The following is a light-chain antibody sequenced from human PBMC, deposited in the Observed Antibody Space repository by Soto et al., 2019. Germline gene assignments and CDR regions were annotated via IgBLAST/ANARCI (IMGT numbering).Light chain of an antibody. J-gene: IGKJ1*01. CDR2: GAS. V-gene: IGKV3-20*01. CDR1: QSVTNNY. CDR3: QQFCSPSWTSWT. Sequence: EIVLTQSPGTLSLSPGERATLSCRASQSVTNNYLSWYQHKPGQAPRLLIYGASNRATGIPDRFSGTGSGTDFTLTINRLQPEDFPVYYCQQFCSPSWTSWTFGQGTKVEIK.